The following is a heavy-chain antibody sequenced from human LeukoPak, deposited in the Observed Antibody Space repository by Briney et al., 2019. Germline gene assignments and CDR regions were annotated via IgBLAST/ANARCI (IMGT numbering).Heavy chain of an antibody. CDR3: ARPFRAGSGNYYQFSFDY. CDR2: IYYSGST. Sequence: SETLSLTCTVSGGSISRSSYYWGWIRQPPGKGLEWIGSIYYSGSTYYNPSLKSRVTISVDTSKNQFSLKLTSVTAADTAVYYCARPFRAGSGNYYQFSFDYWGQGTLVTVSS. D-gene: IGHD3-10*01. CDR1: GGSISRSSYY. V-gene: IGHV4-39*01. J-gene: IGHJ4*02.